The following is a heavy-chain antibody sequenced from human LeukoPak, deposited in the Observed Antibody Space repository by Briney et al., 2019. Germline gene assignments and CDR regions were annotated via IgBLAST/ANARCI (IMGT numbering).Heavy chain of an antibody. CDR3: ARQQDIVVVPALSEFDP. CDR2: INAGNGNT. CDR1: GYTFTSYA. V-gene: IGHV1-3*01. D-gene: IGHD2-2*01. Sequence: PWASVKVSCKASGYTFTSYAMHWVRQAPGQRLEWMGWINAGNGNTKYSQKFQGRVTITRDTSASTAYMELSSLRSEDTAVYYCARQQDIVVVPALSEFDPWGQGTLVTVSS. J-gene: IGHJ5*02.